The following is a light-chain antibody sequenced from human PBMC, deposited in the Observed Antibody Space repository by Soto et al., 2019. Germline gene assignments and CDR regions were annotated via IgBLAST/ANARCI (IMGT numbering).Light chain of an antibody. CDR1: QSLLHDNGNTY. J-gene: IGKJ1*01. V-gene: IGKV2-24*01. CDR2: QIS. Sequence: DILMTQTPLSSPVTLGQPASISCRSSQSLLHDNGNTYLSWLQVRPGQPPRVLLYQISNRFSGVPDRFSGSGAGTDFTLKISRVEAEDVGVYYCMQATQFPRTFGQGTKVEI. CDR3: MQATQFPRT.